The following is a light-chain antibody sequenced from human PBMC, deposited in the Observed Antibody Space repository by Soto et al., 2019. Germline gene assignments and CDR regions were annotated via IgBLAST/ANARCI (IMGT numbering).Light chain of an antibody. CDR3: SSYAGSSDV. Sequence: QSALAQPPSASGSPGQSGAISFTETSSDVGGYNYVSCYRHHPVKALKLMIYEVNRRPSAVPDRFSGSKSGNTASLTVSGLQAEDEADYYCSSYAGSSDVFGNGTKVTV. CDR1: SSDVGGYNY. V-gene: IGLV2-8*01. CDR2: EVN. J-gene: IGLJ1*01.